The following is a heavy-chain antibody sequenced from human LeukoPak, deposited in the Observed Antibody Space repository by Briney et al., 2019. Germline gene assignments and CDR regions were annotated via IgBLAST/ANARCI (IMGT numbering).Heavy chain of an antibody. D-gene: IGHD3-22*01. CDR3: ARAASIYDSRGYYFLF. J-gene: IGHJ4*02. Sequence: SVKVSXKASGGTFNRYAISWVRQAPGQGLEWMGGIIPIFGTANYAQKFQGRVTITADESSSTAYMELSSLRSEDTAVYYCARAASIYDSRGYYFLFWGQGTLVTVSS. V-gene: IGHV1-69*01. CDR1: GGTFNRYA. CDR2: IIPIFGTA.